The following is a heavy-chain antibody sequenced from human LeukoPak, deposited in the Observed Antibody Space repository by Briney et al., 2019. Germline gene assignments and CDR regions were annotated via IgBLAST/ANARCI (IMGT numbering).Heavy chain of an antibody. V-gene: IGHV1-46*01. J-gene: IGHJ4*02. CDR3: AKDSFVGSSSWAIFDY. D-gene: IGHD6-13*01. CDR1: GYTFTNYY. CDR2: INPDGGST. Sequence: ASVKVSCKASGYTFTNYYIHWVRQAPGQGLEWMGMINPDGGSTVSAQKFQGRVTVTRDTSTSTVYIELTSLRSEDTAVYYCAKDSFVGSSSWAIFDYWGQGTLVTVSS.